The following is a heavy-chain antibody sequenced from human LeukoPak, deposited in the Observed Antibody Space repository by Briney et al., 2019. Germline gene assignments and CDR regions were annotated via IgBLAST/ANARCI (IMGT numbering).Heavy chain of an antibody. V-gene: IGHV1-18*01. CDR2: ISADNGNT. CDR3: ARCGAAVTVLLDY. J-gene: IGHJ4*02. CDR1: GYTFSIYG. D-gene: IGHD2-21*02. Sequence: ASVKVSCKASGYTFSIYGITWVRQAPGQGREWMGFISADNGNTNYAQKFQGRVTMTTDTSTNTAYMELRNLRSDDTAVYYCARCGAAVTVLLDYWGQGTLVTVSS.